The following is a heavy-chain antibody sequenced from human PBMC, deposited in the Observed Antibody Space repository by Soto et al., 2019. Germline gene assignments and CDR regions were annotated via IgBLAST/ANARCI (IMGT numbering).Heavy chain of an antibody. D-gene: IGHD3-3*01. Sequence: EVQLLESGGDLVQPGGSLRLSCAASGFTFSSYAMSWVRQAPGKGLEWVSAISGSGGSTYYADSVKGRFTISRDNSKNTLYLQMISLRAEDTAVYYCAKATYYDFWSGYSGFDYWSQGTLVTVSS. CDR3: AKATYYDFWSGYSGFDY. CDR2: ISGSGGST. V-gene: IGHV3-23*01. CDR1: GFTFSSYA. J-gene: IGHJ4*02.